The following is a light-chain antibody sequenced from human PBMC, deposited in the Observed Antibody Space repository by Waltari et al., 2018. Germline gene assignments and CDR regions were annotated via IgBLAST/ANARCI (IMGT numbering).Light chain of an antibody. CDR2: DGT. CDR3: QVWHTTSAVV. CDR1: NIGDKS. Sequence: SYVLSQPPSVSVAPGQTARITCGGNNIGDKSVHWYQQKPGQAPVLVVYDGTDRPSGIPERFSGSNSGNTATLTITRVAAGDEADYFCQVWHTTSAVVFGGGTKLTVL. J-gene: IGLJ2*01. V-gene: IGLV3-21*02.